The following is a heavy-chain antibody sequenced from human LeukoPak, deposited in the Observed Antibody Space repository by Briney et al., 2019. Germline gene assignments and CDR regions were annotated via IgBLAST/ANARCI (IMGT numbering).Heavy chain of an antibody. CDR2: ISGGGGST. V-gene: IGHV3-23*01. CDR1: GLTFSSHW. J-gene: IGHJ4*02. CDR3: AKDMGDVVVPAAIGY. D-gene: IGHD2-2*01. Sequence: GGSLRLSCAASGLTFSSHWMHWVRQAPGKGLEWVSVISGGGGSTYYADSVKGRFTISSDNSKNTLYLQMNSLRAEDTAVYYCAKDMGDVVVPAAIGYWGQGTLVTVSS.